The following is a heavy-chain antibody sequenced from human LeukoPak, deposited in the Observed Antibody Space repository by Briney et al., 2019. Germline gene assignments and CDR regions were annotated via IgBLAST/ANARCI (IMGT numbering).Heavy chain of an antibody. CDR3: AVEVPAAMVY. D-gene: IGHD2-2*01. CDR1: GFTVSSNY. J-gene: IGHJ4*02. V-gene: IGHV3-53*01. CDR2: IYSGGST. Sequence: GGSLRLSCAASGFTVSSNYMSWVRQAPGKGLEWVSVIYSGGSTYYADSVKGQFTISRDNSKNTLYLQMNSLRAEDTAVYYCAVEVPAAMVYWGQGTLATVSS.